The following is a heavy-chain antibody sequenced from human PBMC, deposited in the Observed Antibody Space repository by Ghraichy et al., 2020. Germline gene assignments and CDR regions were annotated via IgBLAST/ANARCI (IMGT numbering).Heavy chain of an antibody. CDR1: GGSISSSSYY. Sequence: SETLSLTCTVSGGSISSSSYYWGWIRQPPGKGLEWIGSIYYSGSTYYNLSLKSRVTISVDTSKNQFSLKLSSVTAADTDVYYCASPITMVRGVTTDYWGQGTLVTVSS. CDR3: ASPITMVRGVTTDY. J-gene: IGHJ4*02. V-gene: IGHV4-39*01. D-gene: IGHD3-10*01. CDR2: IYYSGST.